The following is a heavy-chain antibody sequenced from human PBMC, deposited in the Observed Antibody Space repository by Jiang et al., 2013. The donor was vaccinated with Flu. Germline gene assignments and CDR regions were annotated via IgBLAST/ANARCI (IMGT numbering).Heavy chain of an antibody. CDR3: ARHWGEDSSGWYWFDP. V-gene: IGHV4-39*01. D-gene: IGHD6-19*01. J-gene: IGHJ5*02. CDR2: IYYSGST. Sequence: EWIGSIYYSGSTYYNPSLKSRVTISVDTSKNQFSLKLSSVTAADTAVYYCARHWGEDSSGWYWFDPWGQGTLVTVSS.